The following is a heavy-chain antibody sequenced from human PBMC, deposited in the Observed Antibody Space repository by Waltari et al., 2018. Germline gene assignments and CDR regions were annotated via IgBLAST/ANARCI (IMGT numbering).Heavy chain of an antibody. V-gene: IGHV3-21*01. D-gene: IGHD4-17*01. CDR3: STTXAVTLDY. CDR2: ITGGXNHL. J-gene: IGHJ4*02. Sequence: EVHLMESGGGLVKPGGSXRLSCAASGFXFSSSNMYWVRQSPWKGLEWLSSITGGXNHLYYADSVRGXFTXSRXXXKXSLFLQMXXXRADXTAVYYCSTTXAVTLDYXGPGTLVTVXS. CDR1: GFXFSSSN.